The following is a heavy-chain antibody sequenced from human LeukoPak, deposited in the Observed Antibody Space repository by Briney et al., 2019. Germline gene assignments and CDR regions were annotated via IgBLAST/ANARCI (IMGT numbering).Heavy chain of an antibody. CDR3: ARSTVTHAFDI. CDR1: GGSISSGSYY. V-gene: IGHV4-61*02. CDR2: IYTSGST. D-gene: IGHD4-17*01. J-gene: IGHJ3*02. Sequence: PSETLSLTCTVSGGSISSGSYYWSWIRQPAGKGLEWIGRIYTSGSTNYNPSLKSRVTISVDTSKNQFSLKLSSVTAADTAVYYCARSTVTHAFDIWGQGTMVTVSS.